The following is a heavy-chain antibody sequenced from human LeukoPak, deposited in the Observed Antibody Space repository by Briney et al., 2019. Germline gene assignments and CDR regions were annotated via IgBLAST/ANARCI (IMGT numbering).Heavy chain of an antibody. CDR2: INHNGNVN. CDR1: GFTFSSYW. V-gene: IGHV3-7*01. D-gene: IGHD2-15*01. CDR3: AREDGYCSGGNCYSYFDS. Sequence: PGGSLRLSCAASGFTFSSYWMNWARQAPGKGLEWVASINHNGNVNYYVDSVKGRFTISRDNAKNSLYLQMYSLRAEDTAVYFCAREDGYCSGGNCYSYFDSWGQGTLVTVSS. J-gene: IGHJ4*02.